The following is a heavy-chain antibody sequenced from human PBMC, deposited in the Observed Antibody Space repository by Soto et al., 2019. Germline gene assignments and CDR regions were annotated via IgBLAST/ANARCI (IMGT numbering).Heavy chain of an antibody. J-gene: IGHJ6*02. CDR1: GFTFSTYS. Sequence: GGSLRLSGVGSGFTFSTYSINWVRQAPGKGLEWVSSISSRSDIYYADSVKGRFTISRDNAKNSVSLQMNSLRAEDTAVYYCAREYTAWPLAYGLDVWGQGTTVTVSS. CDR3: AREYTAWPLAYGLDV. V-gene: IGHV3-21*01. D-gene: IGHD2-2*02. CDR2: ISSRSDI.